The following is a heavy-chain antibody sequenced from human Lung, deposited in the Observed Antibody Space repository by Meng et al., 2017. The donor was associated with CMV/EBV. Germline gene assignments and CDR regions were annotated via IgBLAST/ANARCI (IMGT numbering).Heavy chain of an antibody. J-gene: IGHJ4*02. CDR3: TGDSQLHPNLDY. CDR2: IYRGDNT. V-gene: IGHV3-66*01. D-gene: IGHD3-10*01. CDR1: GFSVNDKY. Sequence: VWVVEWGGGCVPPGGSLVLSCATSGFSVNDKYMSWVRQPPGKGLEWVSIIYRGDNTYYADSVKGRFTVSRDNSKNTMYLQMNSLRVEDTAVYYCTGDSQLHPNLDYWGQGTLVTVSS.